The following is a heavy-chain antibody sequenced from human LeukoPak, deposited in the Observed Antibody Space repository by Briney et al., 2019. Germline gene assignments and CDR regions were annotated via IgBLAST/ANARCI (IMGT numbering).Heavy chain of an antibody. CDR2: IYSGGST. V-gene: IGHV3-53*01. D-gene: IGHD3-10*01. J-gene: IGHJ4*02. CDR3: ARVGITKNFDY. CDR1: GFTVSSNY. Sequence: PGGSLRLSCAASGFTVSSNYMSWVRQAPGKGLGWVSVIYSGGSTYYADSVKGRFTISRDNSKNTLYLQMNSLRAEDTAVYYCARVGITKNFDYWGQGTLVTVSS.